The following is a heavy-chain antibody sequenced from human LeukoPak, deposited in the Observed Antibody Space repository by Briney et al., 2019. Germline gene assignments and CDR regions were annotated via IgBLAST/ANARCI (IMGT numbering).Heavy chain of an antibody. D-gene: IGHD3-16*02. CDR2: IYHSGSP. Sequence: SETLSLTCAVSGGSISSNNWWGWVRQPPGKGLEWIGEIYHSGSPNYNPSLKSRVTISVDKSRNHFSLNLSSVTAADTAVYYCARADYVWGSYRPELYYFDYWGQGTLVTVSS. V-gene: IGHV4-4*02. J-gene: IGHJ4*02. CDR3: ARADYVWGSYRPELYYFDY. CDR1: GGSISSNNW.